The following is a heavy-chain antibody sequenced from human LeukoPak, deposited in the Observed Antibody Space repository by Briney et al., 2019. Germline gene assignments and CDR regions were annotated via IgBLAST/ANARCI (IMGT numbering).Heavy chain of an antibody. CDR2: FYRGIST. Sequence: GGSLRLSCAASGFTVSSNYMRWVRQAPGKGLEWVSSFYRGISTYYADSVKGRFTTSRDHSKNTVYLQMDSLRPEDTAVYYCARYYDSSGYTQGAFDIWGQGTMVTVS. V-gene: IGHV3-66*02. D-gene: IGHD3-22*01. CDR3: ARYYDSSGYTQGAFDI. J-gene: IGHJ3*02. CDR1: GFTVSSNY.